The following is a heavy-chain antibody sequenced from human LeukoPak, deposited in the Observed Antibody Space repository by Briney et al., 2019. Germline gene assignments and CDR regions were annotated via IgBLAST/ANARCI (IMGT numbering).Heavy chain of an antibody. D-gene: IGHD4-23*01. J-gene: IGHJ4*02. Sequence: PGGSLRLSCAASGFTFSSYGMHWVRQAPGKGLEWVAVISYDGSNEYYADSVKGRFTISRDNSKNTLYLQMNSLRSEDTATYYCAKDPPRWDWGQGTLVTVSS. CDR2: ISYDGSNE. CDR3: AKDPPRWD. CDR1: GFTFSSYG. V-gene: IGHV3-30*18.